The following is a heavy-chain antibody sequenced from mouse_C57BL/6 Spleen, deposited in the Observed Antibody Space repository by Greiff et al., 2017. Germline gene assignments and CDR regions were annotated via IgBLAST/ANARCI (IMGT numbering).Heavy chain of an antibody. V-gene: IGHV1-52*01. CDR3: AAAYYSSWTTFLCAY. CDR1: GYTFTSYW. D-gene: IGHD2-5*01. CDR2: IDPSDSDT. Sequence: VQLQQPGAELVRPGSSVKLSCKASGYTFTSYWMHWVKQRPIQGLEWIGNIDPSDSDTHYNEQFKDKATLTVDKSSSTAYMQLSSLTSEDSAVYYCAAAYYSSWTTFLCAYGGQGTLVTVSA. J-gene: IGHJ3*01.